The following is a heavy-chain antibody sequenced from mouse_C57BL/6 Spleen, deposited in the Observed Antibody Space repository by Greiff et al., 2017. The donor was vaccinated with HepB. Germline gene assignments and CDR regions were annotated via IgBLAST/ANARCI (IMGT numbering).Heavy chain of an antibody. Sequence: DVQLQESGPGLVKPSQSLSLTCSVTGYSITSGYYWNWIRQFPGNKLEWMGYISYDGSNNYNPSLKNRIPITRDTSKNQFFLKLNSVTTEDTATYYCARGGDYDEGGYFDYWGQGTTLTVSS. J-gene: IGHJ2*01. CDR2: ISYDGSN. CDR1: GYSITSGYY. D-gene: IGHD2-4*01. CDR3: ARGGDYDEGGYFDY. V-gene: IGHV3-6*01.